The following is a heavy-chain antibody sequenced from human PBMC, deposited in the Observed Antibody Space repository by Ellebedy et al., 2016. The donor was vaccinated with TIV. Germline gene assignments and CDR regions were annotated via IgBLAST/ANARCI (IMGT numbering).Heavy chain of an antibody. CDR1: GFTFSSYA. Sequence: PGGSLRLSCAASGFTFSSYAMYWVRQAPGKGLEWVSVMSGRGHSTYYADSVKCRFTISRDNSKNTLYLLMNSLRAEDTALYYCAKDPSDYWGCFDYWGQGTLVTVSS. D-gene: IGHD7-27*01. J-gene: IGHJ4*02. CDR3: AKDPSDYWGCFDY. V-gene: IGHV3-23*01. CDR2: MSGRGHST.